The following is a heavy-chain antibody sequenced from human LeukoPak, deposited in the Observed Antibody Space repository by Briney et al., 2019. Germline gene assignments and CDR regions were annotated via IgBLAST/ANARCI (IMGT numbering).Heavy chain of an antibody. Sequence: SGGSLRLSCETAGFTFSSYVMHWVRRTPGKGLVWVSCISHDGIISYADSVKGRFTISRDNAKNTLILQMNSLRVEDTAVYYCARDWVYKIDYWGRGTLVTVSS. V-gene: IGHV3-74*01. CDR2: ISHDGII. J-gene: IGHJ4*02. CDR3: ARDWVYKIDY. D-gene: IGHD1-1*01. CDR1: GFTFSSYV.